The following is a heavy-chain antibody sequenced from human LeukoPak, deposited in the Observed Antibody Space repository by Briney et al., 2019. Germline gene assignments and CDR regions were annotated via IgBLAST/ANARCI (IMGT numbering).Heavy chain of an antibody. Sequence: GGSLRLSCSASGFTFSNYAMHWVRQAPGKGLEYVSAISSNGGSTYYADSVKGRFTISRDNSKNTLYLQMSSLRAEDTAVYYCVRCGYSYGFLGAFDIWGQGTMVTVSS. J-gene: IGHJ3*02. V-gene: IGHV3-64D*09. CDR3: VRCGYSYGFLGAFDI. CDR2: ISSNGGST. D-gene: IGHD5-18*01. CDR1: GFTFSNYA.